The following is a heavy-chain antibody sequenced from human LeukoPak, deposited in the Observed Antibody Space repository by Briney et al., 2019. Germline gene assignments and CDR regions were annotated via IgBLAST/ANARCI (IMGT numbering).Heavy chain of an antibody. CDR3: ARGNEYTWWQ. CDR2: INHSGST. D-gene: IGHD2-15*01. J-gene: IGHJ4*02. Sequence: SETLSLTCAVYGGSFSGYYWSWIRQPPGKGLEWIGEINHSGSTNYNPSLKSRVTISVDKPKSQFSLKLTSVTAADTAIYYCARGNEYTWWQWSQGTLVTVSS. CDR1: GGSFSGYY. V-gene: IGHV4-34*01.